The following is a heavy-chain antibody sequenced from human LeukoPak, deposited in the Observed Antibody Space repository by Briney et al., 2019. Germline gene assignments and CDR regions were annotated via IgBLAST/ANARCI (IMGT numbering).Heavy chain of an antibody. CDR1: GFTFSSYG. V-gene: IGHV3-23*01. CDR2: ISGSGGST. Sequence: GGSLRLSCAASGFTFSSYGMSWVRQAPGKGLEWVSAISGSGGSTYYADSVKGRFTISRDNSKNTLFLQMSSLRSEDMAVYYCARDAGGYYGDLSFDYWGQGTLVTVSS. J-gene: IGHJ4*02. CDR3: ARDAGGYYGDLSFDY. D-gene: IGHD3-22*01.